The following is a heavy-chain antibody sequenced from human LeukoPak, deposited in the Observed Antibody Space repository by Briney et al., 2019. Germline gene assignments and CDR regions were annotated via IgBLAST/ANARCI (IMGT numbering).Heavy chain of an antibody. CDR1: GGSIRSYY. CDR3: AREGTSGTHLNWFDH. J-gene: IGHJ5*02. Sequence: TSETQSLTCSVSGGSIRSYYWRWLRQPPGKGLEWIGHIYGSGSTNYNPSLKSRVTLSVDTSKNQFSLKLSSVTAADTAVYYCAREGTSGTHLNWFDHGGQGTLVTVSS. V-gene: IGHV4-59*01. CDR2: IYGSGST. D-gene: IGHD1-1*01.